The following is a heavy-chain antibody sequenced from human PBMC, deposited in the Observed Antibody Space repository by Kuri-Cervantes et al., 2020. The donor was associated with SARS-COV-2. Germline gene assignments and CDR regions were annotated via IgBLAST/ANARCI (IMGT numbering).Heavy chain of an antibody. D-gene: IGHD4-23*01. V-gene: IGHV2-5*02. CDR1: GFSLTTRGLG. CDR3: AHSGDGGNCDY. J-gene: IGHJ4*02. CDR2: IYWDDDK. Sequence: SGPTLVKPTQTLTLTCTFSGFSLTTRGLGVGWIRQPPGKALEWLAVIYWDDDKRYSTSLKTRLTITKDTSKNQVVLTMTNMDPVDTATYYCAHSGDGGNCDYWGQGTLVTVSS.